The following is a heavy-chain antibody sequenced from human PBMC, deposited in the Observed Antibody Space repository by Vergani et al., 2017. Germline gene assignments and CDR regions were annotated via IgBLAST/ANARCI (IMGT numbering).Heavy chain of an antibody. Sequence: EVQLVESGGGLVKRGRSLTLSCVASGFSFRGHGMNWVRQAPGKGLEWVSFVSTGTKSQSYAESVKGRFTISRDSAKNSLYLQMDSLRAEDTAVYYCAXEYSSTSGRAFDFWGQGTKVTVSS. V-gene: IGHV3-21*05. CDR3: AXEYSSTSGRAFDF. J-gene: IGHJ3*01. CDR2: VSTGTKSQ. D-gene: IGHD2-2*01. CDR1: GFSFRGHG.